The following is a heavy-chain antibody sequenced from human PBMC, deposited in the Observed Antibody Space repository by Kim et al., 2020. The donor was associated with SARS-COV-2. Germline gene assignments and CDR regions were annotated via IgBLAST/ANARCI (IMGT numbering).Heavy chain of an antibody. D-gene: IGHD3-10*01. CDR1: GGSINNYY. V-gene: IGHV4-59*08. CDR3: ARHMDYYGSGTYDY. J-gene: IGHJ4*02. CDR2: IYYSGST. Sequence: SETLSLTCTVSGGSINNYYWSWIRQPPGKGLEWIGFIYYSGSTNYNPSLKSRVTILVDTSKNQLSLKLSSVTAADTAVYYCARHMDYYGSGTYDYWGQGTLVTVSS.